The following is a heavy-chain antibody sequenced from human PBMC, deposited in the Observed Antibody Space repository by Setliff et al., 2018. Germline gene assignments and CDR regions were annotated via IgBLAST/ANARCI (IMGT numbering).Heavy chain of an antibody. CDR2: ISYDGSNK. J-gene: IGHJ2*01. V-gene: IGHV3-30*01. Sequence: GGSLRLSCADSGFTFSTYAMHWVRQAPGKGLEWVAFISYDGSNKYYADSVKGRFTISRDNSKNTLYLQMNSLRVEDTAVYYCAKDHGDIDFWYFDLWAVAPWSPSPQ. CDR1: GFTFSTYA. D-gene: IGHD4-17*01. CDR3: AKDHGDIDFWYFDL.